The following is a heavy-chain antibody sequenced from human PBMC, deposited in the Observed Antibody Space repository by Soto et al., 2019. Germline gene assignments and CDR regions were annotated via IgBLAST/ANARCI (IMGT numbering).Heavy chain of an antibody. Sequence: EVQLVESGGGLVQPGGSLRLSCAASGFTLSSYDMHWVRQAAGKTLEWVSAIGVPGDPFYPHSVKGRFTISRENARNSLYLQMNSLRAGDTAVYYCARGQRAEAGSWYFDSWGQGTLVTVSS. CDR2: IGVPGDP. J-gene: IGHJ4*02. CDR1: GFTLSSYD. D-gene: IGHD6-13*01. V-gene: IGHV3-13*05. CDR3: ARGQRAEAGSWYFDS.